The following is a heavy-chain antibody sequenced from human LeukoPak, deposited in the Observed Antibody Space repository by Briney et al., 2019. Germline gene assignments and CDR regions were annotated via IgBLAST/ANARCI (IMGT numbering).Heavy chain of an antibody. Sequence: GGSLRLSCAASGFTFSSYAMSWVRQAPGKGLEWVSAISGSGGSTYYADSVKGPFTISRDNYKNTLYLQMNSLRAEDTAVYYCAKDRAAAIGYYFDYWGQGTLVTVSS. D-gene: IGHD2-2*01. J-gene: IGHJ4*02. V-gene: IGHV3-23*01. CDR2: ISGSGGST. CDR1: GFTFSSYA. CDR3: AKDRAAAIGYYFDY.